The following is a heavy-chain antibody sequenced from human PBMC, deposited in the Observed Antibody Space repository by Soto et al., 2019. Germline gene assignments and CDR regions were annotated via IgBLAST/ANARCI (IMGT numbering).Heavy chain of an antibody. D-gene: IGHD3-3*01. Sequence: SETLSLTCTVSGGSISSYYWSWIRQPPGKGLEWIGYIYYSGSTNYNPSLKSRVTISVDTSKNQFSLKLSSVTAADTAVYYCASLHYDFWRVLWFDPWGQGTLVTVSS. CDR1: GGSISSYY. CDR3: ASLHYDFWRVLWFDP. CDR2: IYYSGST. J-gene: IGHJ5*02. V-gene: IGHV4-59*01.